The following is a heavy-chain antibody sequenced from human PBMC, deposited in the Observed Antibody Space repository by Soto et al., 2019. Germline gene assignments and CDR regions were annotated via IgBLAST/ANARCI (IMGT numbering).Heavy chain of an antibody. CDR3: ARQIYDSDTGPNFQYYFDS. Sequence: GESLKISCKGFGYSFAGYWITWVRQKPGKGLEWMGRIDPSDSQTYYSPSFRGHVTISVTKSITTVFLQWSSLRASDTAMYYCARQIYDSDTGPNFQYYFDSWGQGTPVTVSS. CDR1: GYSFAGYW. V-gene: IGHV5-10-1*01. D-gene: IGHD3-22*01. J-gene: IGHJ4*02. CDR2: IDPSDSQT.